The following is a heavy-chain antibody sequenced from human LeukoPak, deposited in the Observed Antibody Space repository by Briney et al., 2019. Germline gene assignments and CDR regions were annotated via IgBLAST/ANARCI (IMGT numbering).Heavy chain of an antibody. D-gene: IGHD6-13*01. CDR2: ISSSSSYT. CDR3: AAGTAADY. CDR1: GIPFSDFY. V-gene: IGHV3-11*03. Sequence: GGSLRLSCVVSGIPFSDFYMNWIRQAPGKGLEWISYISSSSSYTDYAESVKGRFTISRDNAKSALYLQMNDLRVEDTAVYYCAAGTAADYWGQGTLVIVSS. J-gene: IGHJ4*02.